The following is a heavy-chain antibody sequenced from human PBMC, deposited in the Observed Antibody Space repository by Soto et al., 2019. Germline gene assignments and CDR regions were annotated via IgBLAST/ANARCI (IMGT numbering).Heavy chain of an antibody. Sequence: TLSLTCTVSGGSISSGGYYWSWIRQHPGKGLEWIGYIYYSGSTYYNPSLKSRVTISVDTSKNQFSLKLSSVTAADTAVYYCAMWQPLTYYYGMDVWGQGTTLTVSS. CDR1: GGSISSGGYY. J-gene: IGHJ6*02. V-gene: IGHV4-31*03. CDR3: AMWQPLTYYYGMDV. CDR2: IYYSGST. D-gene: IGHD2-21*01.